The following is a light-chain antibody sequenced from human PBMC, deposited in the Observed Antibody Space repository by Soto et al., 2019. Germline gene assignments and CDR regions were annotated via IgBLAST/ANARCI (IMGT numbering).Light chain of an antibody. J-gene: IGLJ3*02. CDR1: SSNIGRNY. CDR3: AAWDDSLSAWV. V-gene: IGLV1-47*01. Sequence: QSVLTQAPSASGTPGQSLTISCPGDSSNIGRNYIFWYHHLPGTAPNLLIYRNNQRPSGVPDRFSGSKSGTSASLAISGLRSEDEGDYYCAAWDDSLSAWVFGGGTKLTVL. CDR2: RNN.